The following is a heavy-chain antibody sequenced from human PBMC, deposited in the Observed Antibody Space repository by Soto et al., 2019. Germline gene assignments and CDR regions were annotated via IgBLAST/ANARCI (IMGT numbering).Heavy chain of an antibody. CDR2: IYYSGST. V-gene: IGHV4-39*01. CDR3: ARHVTMVRGVILGWFDP. J-gene: IGHJ5*02. Sequence: QLQLQESGPGLVKPSETLSLTCTVSGGSISSSSYYWGWIRQPPGKGLEWIGSIYYSGSTYYNPSLKSRVTISVDTSKNQFSLKLSSVTAADTAVYYCARHVTMVRGVILGWFDPWGQGTLVTVSS. D-gene: IGHD3-10*01. CDR1: GGSISSSSYY.